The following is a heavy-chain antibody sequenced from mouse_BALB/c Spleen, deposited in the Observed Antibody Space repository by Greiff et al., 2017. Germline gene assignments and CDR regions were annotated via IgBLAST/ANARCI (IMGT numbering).Heavy chain of an antibody. V-gene: IGHV3-2*02. CDR1: GYSITSDYA. Sequence: VQLKESGPGLVKPSQSLSLTCTVTGYSITSDYAWNWIRQFPGNKLEWMGYISYSGSTSYNPSLKSRISITRDTSKNQFFLQLNSVTTEDTATYYCAREGIYYDYDMFAYWGQGTLVTVSA. J-gene: IGHJ3*01. CDR2: ISYSGST. CDR3: AREGIYYDYDMFAY. D-gene: IGHD2-4*01.